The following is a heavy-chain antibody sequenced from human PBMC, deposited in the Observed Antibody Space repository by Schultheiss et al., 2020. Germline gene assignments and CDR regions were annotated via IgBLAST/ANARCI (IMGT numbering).Heavy chain of an antibody. CDR1: GGSISSGGYY. D-gene: IGHD6-13*01. Sequence: SQTLSLTCTVSGGSISSGGYYWSWIRQHPGKGLEWIGEINHSGITNYNPSLKSRVTISVDTSKNQFSLKLSSVTAADTAVYYCARERVYSSSWRYGMDVWGQGTTVNVSS. CDR2: INHSGIT. CDR3: ARERVYSSSWRYGMDV. J-gene: IGHJ6*02. V-gene: IGHV4-31*03.